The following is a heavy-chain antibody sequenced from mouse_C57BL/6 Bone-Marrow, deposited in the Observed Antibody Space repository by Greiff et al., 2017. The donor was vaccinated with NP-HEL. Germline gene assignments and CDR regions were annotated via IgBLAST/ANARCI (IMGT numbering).Heavy chain of an antibody. CDR2: INPGSGGT. J-gene: IGHJ2*01. Sequence: QVQLKESGAELVRPGTSVKVSCKASGYAFTNYLIEWVKQRPGQGLEWIGVINPGSGGTNYNEKFKGKATLTADKSSSTAYMQLSSLTSEDSAVYCCAIQGYDYDGGTLYYFDYWGQGTTLTVSS. D-gene: IGHD2-4*01. V-gene: IGHV1-54*01. CDR1: GYAFTNYL. CDR3: AIQGYDYDGGTLYYFDY.